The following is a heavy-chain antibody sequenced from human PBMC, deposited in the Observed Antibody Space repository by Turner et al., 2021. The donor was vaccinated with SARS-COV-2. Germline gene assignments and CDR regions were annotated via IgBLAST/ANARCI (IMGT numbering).Heavy chain of an antibody. CDR1: GFNFTHSW. V-gene: IGHV3-7*01. CDR2: IKQDGSAK. J-gene: IGHJ5*01. CDR3: AREMDNSGFAS. D-gene: IGHD5-12*01. Sequence: EVQLVESGGDLVRPGGSLRPSCAASGFNFTHSWMSWVRQAPGRGLEWVANIKQDGSAKFYQDSVRGRFTITRDNAKNTLYLQMDSLRAEDTAVYYCAREMDNSGFASWGQGILVSVSS.